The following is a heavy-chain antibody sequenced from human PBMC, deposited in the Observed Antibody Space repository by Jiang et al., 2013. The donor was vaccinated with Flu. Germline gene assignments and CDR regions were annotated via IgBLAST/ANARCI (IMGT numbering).Heavy chain of an antibody. V-gene: IGHV4-34*01. Sequence: LLKPSETLSLTCAVYGGSFSGYYWSWIRQPPGKGLEWIGEINHSGSTNYNPSLKSRVTISVDTSKNQFSLKLSSVTAADTAVYYCARYTAMVNFDYWGQGTLVTVSS. CDR3: ARYTAMVNFDY. CDR1: GGSFSGYY. D-gene: IGHD5-18*01. CDR2: INHSGST. J-gene: IGHJ4*02.